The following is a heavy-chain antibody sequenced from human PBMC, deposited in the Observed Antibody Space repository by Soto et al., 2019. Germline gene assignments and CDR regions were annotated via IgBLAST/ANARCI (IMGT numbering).Heavy chain of an antibody. Sequence: SGPTLVNPTQTLTLTCTFSGFSLSTSGMRVSWIRQPPGKALEWLARIDWDDDKIYSTSLKTRLTISKDTSKNQVVLTMTNMEPVDTATYYCVRSIEARGYYFAYWGQGTQVTVSS. D-gene: IGHD6-6*01. J-gene: IGHJ4*02. CDR1: GFSLSTSGMR. V-gene: IGHV2-70*04. CDR3: VRSIEARGYYFAY. CDR2: IDWDDDK.